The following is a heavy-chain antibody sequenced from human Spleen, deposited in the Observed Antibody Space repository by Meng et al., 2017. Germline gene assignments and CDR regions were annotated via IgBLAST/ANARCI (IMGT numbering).Heavy chain of an antibody. J-gene: IGHJ4*02. CDR2: ISAYDGKR. V-gene: IGHV1-18*01. CDR1: GYIVSTYG. D-gene: IGHD2-2*01. Sequence: KKPGAAVKAHCKPFGYIVSTYGISWVRQAPGQGLEWMGWISAYDGKRNYAQKFEGRVTLTTDRSTNTAYMELRSLRSEDTALYYCARDVVDVPAAGRYFDYWGQGTLVTVSS. CDR3: ARDVVDVPAAGRYFDY.